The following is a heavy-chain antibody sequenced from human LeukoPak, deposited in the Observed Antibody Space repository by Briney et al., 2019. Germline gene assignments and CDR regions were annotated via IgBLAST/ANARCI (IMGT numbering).Heavy chain of an antibody. CDR2: IYGSGST. CDR1: GGSIRNY. V-gene: IGHV4-4*07. J-gene: IGHJ5*02. CDR3: ARDSGTTGEVKFDP. D-gene: IGHD3-10*01. Sequence: SETLSLTCTVSGGSIRNYWSWIRQPAGKGLEWIGRIYGSGSTDYNPSLKSGVTMSIDTSKNQFSLNLISVTAADTAVYYCARDSGTTGEVKFDPWGQGTLVTVSS.